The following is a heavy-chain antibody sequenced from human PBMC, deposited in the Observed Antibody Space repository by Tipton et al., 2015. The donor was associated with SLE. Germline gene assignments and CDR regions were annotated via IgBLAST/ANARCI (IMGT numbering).Heavy chain of an antibody. D-gene: IGHD3-10*01. Sequence: LRLSCAVYGGPTSSYYWSWIRQPPGKGLEWIGYVYYNGRTNYNPSLQSRVTISIDTSKNQFSLRMTSVTAADTAIYYCARDTYYAFDYWGQGSLVTVSS. CDR2: VYYNGRT. CDR1: GGPTSSYY. J-gene: IGHJ4*02. CDR3: ARDTYYAFDY. V-gene: IGHV4-59*01.